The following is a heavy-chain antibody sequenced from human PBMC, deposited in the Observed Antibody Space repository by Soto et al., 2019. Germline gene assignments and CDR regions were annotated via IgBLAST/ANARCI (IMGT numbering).Heavy chain of an antibody. CDR2: IWCDGSNK. CDR1: GFTFSSYG. V-gene: IGHV3-33*01. CDR3: VRVGSIVATIMNYYYYYYMDV. J-gene: IGHJ6*03. D-gene: IGHD5-12*01. Sequence: GGSLRLSCAASGFTFSSYGMHWVRQAPGKGLEWVAVIWCDGSNKYYADSVKGRFTISRDNSKNTLYLQMNSLRAEDTAVYYCVRVGSIVATIMNYYYYYYMDVWGKGTTVTVSS.